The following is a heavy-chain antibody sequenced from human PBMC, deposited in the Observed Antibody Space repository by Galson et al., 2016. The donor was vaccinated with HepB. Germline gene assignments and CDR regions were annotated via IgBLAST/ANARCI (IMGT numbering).Heavy chain of an antibody. CDR2: MNPNSGDT. V-gene: IGHV1-8*01. CDR1: GYTFSSYD. CDR3: ASGGWYFDL. Sequence: SVKVSCKASGYTFSSYDIYWVRQATGQGLEWMGWMNPNSGDTGYAQKFQGRVSMTRHTSRSTAYIVLSSLRSEDTAVYYCASGGWYFDLWGRGTLVTVYS. J-gene: IGHJ2*01.